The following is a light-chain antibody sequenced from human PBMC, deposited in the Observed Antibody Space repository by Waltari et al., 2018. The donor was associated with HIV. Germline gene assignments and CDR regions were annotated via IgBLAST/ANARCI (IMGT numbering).Light chain of an antibody. CDR1: SSDVGGYNY. V-gene: IGLV2-11*01. CDR2: DVS. J-gene: IGLJ1*01. Sequence: QSALTQPGSVSGSPGQSVTISCTGTSSDVGGYNYVSWYQPHPGKAPKLMIYDVSKRPSGVPVRFSGSKSGNTASLSISGLQAEDEADYYCCSYAGSFVFGSGTKVTVL. CDR3: CSYAGSFV.